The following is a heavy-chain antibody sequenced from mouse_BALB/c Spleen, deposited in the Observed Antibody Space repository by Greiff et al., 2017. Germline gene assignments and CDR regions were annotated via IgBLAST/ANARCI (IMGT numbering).Heavy chain of an antibody. D-gene: IGHD3-1*01. Sequence: EVKLLESGGGLVQPGGSMKLSCVASGFTFSNYWMNWVRQSPEKGLEWVAEIRLKSNNYATHYAESVKGRFTISRDDSKSSVYLQMNNLRAEDTGIYYCTRPGRHQYFDVWGAGTTVTVSS. CDR3: TRPGRHQYFDV. V-gene: IGHV6-6*02. J-gene: IGHJ1*01. CDR2: IRLKSNNYAT. CDR1: GFTFSNYW.